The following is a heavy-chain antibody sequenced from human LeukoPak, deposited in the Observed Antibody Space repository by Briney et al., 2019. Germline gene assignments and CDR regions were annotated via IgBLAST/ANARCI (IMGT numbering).Heavy chain of an antibody. Sequence: GGSLRLSCAASGFTLSNNYMSWGRQAPGEGLEWVSVIYSGGSTYYADSVKGRFTISRDNSKNTLYLQMNSLRAEDTAVYYCARGTATRDYWGQGTLVTVSS. J-gene: IGHJ4*02. CDR1: GFTLSNNY. CDR3: ARGTATRDY. CDR2: IYSGGST. D-gene: IGHD5-18*01. V-gene: IGHV3-66*01.